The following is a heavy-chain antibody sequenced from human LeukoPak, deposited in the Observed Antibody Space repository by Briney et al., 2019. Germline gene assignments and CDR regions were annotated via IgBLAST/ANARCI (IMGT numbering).Heavy chain of an antibody. Sequence: SETLSLTCTVSGGSISSYYLSWIRQPPGKGLEWIGYIYYSGSNNYNPSLKSRVTISVDTSKNQFSLKLSSVTAADTAVYYCARVRGYCSGGSCYTFDYWGQGTLVTVSS. CDR2: IYYSGSN. V-gene: IGHV4-59*01. CDR3: ARVRGYCSGGSCYTFDY. J-gene: IGHJ4*02. D-gene: IGHD2-15*01. CDR1: GGSISSYY.